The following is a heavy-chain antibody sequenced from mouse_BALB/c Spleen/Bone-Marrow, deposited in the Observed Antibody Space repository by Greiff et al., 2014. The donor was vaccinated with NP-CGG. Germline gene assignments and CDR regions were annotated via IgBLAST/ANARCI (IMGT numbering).Heavy chain of an antibody. CDR3: ARQLAYAMDY. CDR1: GFTFSDYY. J-gene: IGHJ4*01. V-gene: IGHV5-12*02. D-gene: IGHD4-1*01. Sequence: DVQLVESGGGLVQPGGSLKLSCATSGFTFSDYYMYWVRQTPEKRLEWVAYITKGGGSTYYPDIVKGRFTISRDNAKNTLYLQMSRLKSDDTAMYYCARQLAYAMDYWGQGTSVTVSS. CDR2: ITKGGGST.